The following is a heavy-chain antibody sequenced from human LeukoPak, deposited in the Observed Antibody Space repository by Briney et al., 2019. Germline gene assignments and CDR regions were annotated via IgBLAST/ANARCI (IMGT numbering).Heavy chain of an antibody. CDR3: ARDSSGPLYYFDY. Sequence: GASVKVSCKTSGYTFTGYYLHWVRQAPGQGLGWMGRINPNSGDTNFAQKFQGRVTMTRDTSISTAYMELTRLRSDDTAVYYCARDSSGPLYYFDYWGQGTLVTVSS. CDR1: GYTFTGYY. V-gene: IGHV1-2*06. CDR2: INPNSGDT. D-gene: IGHD3-22*01. J-gene: IGHJ4*02.